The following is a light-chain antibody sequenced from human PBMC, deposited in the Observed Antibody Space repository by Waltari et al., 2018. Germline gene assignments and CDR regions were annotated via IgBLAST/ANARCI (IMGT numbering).Light chain of an antibody. CDR3: QQYYSTPHRLYT. V-gene: IGKV4-1*01. J-gene: IGKJ2*01. Sequence: DIVMTQSPDSLAVSRGERATINFQSNQGVLYSSNNKNYLAWYQQKPGQPPKLLIYWASTRESGVPDRFSGSGSGTDFTLTISSLQAEDVAVYYCQQYYSTPHRLYTFGQGTKLEIK. CDR2: WAS. CDR1: QGVLYSSNNKNY.